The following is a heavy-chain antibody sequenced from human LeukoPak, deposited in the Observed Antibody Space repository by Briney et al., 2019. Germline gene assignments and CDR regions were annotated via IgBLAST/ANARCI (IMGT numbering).Heavy chain of an antibody. J-gene: IGHJ4*02. V-gene: IGHV4-34*01. D-gene: IGHD3-16*01. CDR3: ARSYTVDYAFDY. CDR2: INHSGST. CDR1: GLSFSGYY. Sequence: PSETLSLTCAVYGLSFSGYYWSWIRQPPGKGLEWIGEINHSGSTNYNPSLKSRVTISVDTSKNQFSLKLSSVTAADTAVYYCARSYTVDYAFDYWGQGTLVTVSS.